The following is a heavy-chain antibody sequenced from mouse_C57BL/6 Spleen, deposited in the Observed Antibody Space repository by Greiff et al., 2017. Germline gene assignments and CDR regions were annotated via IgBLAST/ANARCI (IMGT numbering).Heavy chain of an antibody. CDR3: ARYSDAMDY. Sequence: EVMLVESGGGLVQPGGSLSLSCAASGFTFTDYYMSWVRQPPGKALEWLGFIRNKANGYTTEYSATVKGQFTISRDNSQSILYLQMNALRAEDSATYYCARYSDAMDYWGQGTSVTVSS. V-gene: IGHV7-3*01. J-gene: IGHJ4*01. CDR2: IRNKANGYTT. CDR1: GFTFTDYY.